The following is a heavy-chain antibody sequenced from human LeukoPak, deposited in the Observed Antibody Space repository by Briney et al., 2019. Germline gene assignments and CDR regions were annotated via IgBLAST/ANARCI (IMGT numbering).Heavy chain of an antibody. CDR2: IWYDGSNK. CDR1: GFTFSSYG. CDR3: ARHTDIAPLSNLKY. J-gene: IGHJ4*02. Sequence: PGGSLRLSCAASGFTFSSYGMHWVRQAPGEGLEWVAVIWYDGSNKYYADSVKGRFTISRDNSKNTLYLQMNSLRAEDTAVYYCARHTDIAPLSNLKYWGQGTLVTVSS. V-gene: IGHV3-33*01. D-gene: IGHD1-1*01.